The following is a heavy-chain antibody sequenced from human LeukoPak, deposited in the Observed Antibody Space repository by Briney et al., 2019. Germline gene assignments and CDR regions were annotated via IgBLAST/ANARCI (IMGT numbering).Heavy chain of an antibody. CDR2: IKQDGSEK. Sequence: GGSLRVSFAPSGFTFSSYWMSWVRQAPGNGLEWVANIKQDGSEKYYVDSVKGRFTISRDNAKNSLYLQMNSLRAEDTAVYYCARKAYGLDVWGKGTTVTVSS. J-gene: IGHJ6*04. V-gene: IGHV3-7*03. CDR1: GFTFSSYW. CDR3: ARKAYGLDV.